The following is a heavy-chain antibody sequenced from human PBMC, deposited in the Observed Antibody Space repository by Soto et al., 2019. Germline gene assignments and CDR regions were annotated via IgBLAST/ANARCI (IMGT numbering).Heavy chain of an antibody. CDR3: AREGAYYYDSRGAFDI. V-gene: IGHV3-30-3*01. CDR2: ISYDGSNK. J-gene: IGHJ3*02. D-gene: IGHD3-22*01. Sequence: QVQLVESGGGVVQPGRSLRLSCAASGFTFSSYAMHWVRQAPGKGLEWVAVISYDGSNKYYADSVKGRFTISRDNSKNTLYLQMNSMRAEDTVVYYCAREGAYYYDSRGAFDIWGQGTMVTVSS. CDR1: GFTFSSYA.